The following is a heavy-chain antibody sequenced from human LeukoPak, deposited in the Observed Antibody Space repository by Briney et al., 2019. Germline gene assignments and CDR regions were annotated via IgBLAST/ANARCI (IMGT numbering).Heavy chain of an antibody. CDR1: GFTFSSSS. D-gene: IGHD2-21*01. CDR3: ARHIPFDC. CDR2: ISTSGSTI. V-gene: IGHV3-48*01. Sequence: GGSLRLSCAASGFTFSSSSMNWVRQAPEKGLEWVSYISTSGSTIYYADSVKGRFTISRDNAKNSLYLQMDSLRAEDTAVYYCARHIPFDCWGQGTLVTVSS. J-gene: IGHJ4*02.